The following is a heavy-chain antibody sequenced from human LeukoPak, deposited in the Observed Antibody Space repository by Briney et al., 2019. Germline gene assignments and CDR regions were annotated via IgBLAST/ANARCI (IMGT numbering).Heavy chain of an antibody. D-gene: IGHD5-18*01. V-gene: IGHV1-2*02. Sequence: GASVKVSCKASGYTFTSYYMHWVRQAPGQGLEWMGWINPNSGGTNYAQKFQGRVTMTRDTSISTAYMELSRLRSDDTAVYYCARGITVHTAMIFYYYYYMDVWGKGTTVTVSS. CDR3: ARGITVHTAMIFYYYYYMDV. CDR2: INPNSGGT. J-gene: IGHJ6*03. CDR1: GYTFTSYY.